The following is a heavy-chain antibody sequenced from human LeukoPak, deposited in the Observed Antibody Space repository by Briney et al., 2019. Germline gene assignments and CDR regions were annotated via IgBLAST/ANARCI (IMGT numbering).Heavy chain of an antibody. CDR1: GGSISSYY. CDR2: IYYSGST. J-gene: IGHJ4*02. D-gene: IGHD4-11*01. CDR3: ARLDYSNYVQDY. Sequence: SETLSLTCTVSGGSISSYYWSWIRQPPGKGLEWIGNIYYSGSTNYNPSLKGRVTISVSTSKNQFSLKLSSVTGADTAVYYCARLDYSNYVQDYWGQGTLVTVSS. V-gene: IGHV4-59*01.